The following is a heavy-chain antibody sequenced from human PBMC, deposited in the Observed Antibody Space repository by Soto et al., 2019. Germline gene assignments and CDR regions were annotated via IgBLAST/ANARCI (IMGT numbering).Heavy chain of an antibody. J-gene: IGHJ5*02. D-gene: IGHD6-13*01. CDR3: AKGGPRSQWFDP. Sequence: PSETLSLTCTVSGGSISGSYWSWIRQPPRKAPEWIAYIYYSGSTNYNPSLRSRVTISVDTSRNQFSLKMTSLTAADTAVYYCAKGGPRSQWFDPWGLGTLVTAPQ. CDR2: IYYSGST. CDR1: GGSISGSY. V-gene: IGHV4-59*01.